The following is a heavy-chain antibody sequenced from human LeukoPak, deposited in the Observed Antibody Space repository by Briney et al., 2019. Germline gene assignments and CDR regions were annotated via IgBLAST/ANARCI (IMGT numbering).Heavy chain of an antibody. J-gene: IGHJ6*02. CDR1: GGTFSSYA. CDR2: IIPILGIA. Sequence: APVKVSCKASGGTFSSYAISWVRQAPGQGLEWMGRIIPILGIANYPQKFQGRVTITADKSTSTAYMELSSLRSEDTAVYYCARGLVGSDLYGMDVWGQGTTVTVSS. CDR3: ARGLVGSDLYGMDV. D-gene: IGHD1-26*01. V-gene: IGHV1-69*04.